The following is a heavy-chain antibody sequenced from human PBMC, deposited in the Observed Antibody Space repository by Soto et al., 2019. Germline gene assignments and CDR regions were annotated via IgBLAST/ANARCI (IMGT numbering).Heavy chain of an antibody. CDR3: ARLHCDSPNCVPLDP. CDR1: GGSVSSSSYS. J-gene: IGHJ5*02. Sequence: PSETLSLTCTVSGGSVSSSSYSWGWIRQSPGKGLEWIGSIYYSGSTSYNPSLKSRVTMSVDTSKKQLSLKLSSVTAADTAVYYCARLHCDSPNCVPLDPWGQGTLVTVSS. D-gene: IGHD2-2*01. CDR2: IYYSGST. V-gene: IGHV4-39*01.